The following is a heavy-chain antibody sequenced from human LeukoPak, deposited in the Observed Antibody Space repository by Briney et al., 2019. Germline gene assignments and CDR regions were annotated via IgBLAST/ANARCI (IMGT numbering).Heavy chain of an antibody. V-gene: IGHV3-23*01. CDR3: AKDLFPRYCSSTSCRLSFDY. J-gene: IGHJ4*02. CDR2: ISGSGGST. Sequence: GGSLRLSCGASGFTFSSYAMSWVRQAPGKGLEWVSAISGSGGSTYYADSVKGRFTISRDNSKNTLYLQMNSLRAEDTAVYYCAKDLFPRYCSSTSCRLSFDYWGQGTLVTVSS. D-gene: IGHD2-2*01. CDR1: GFTFSSYA.